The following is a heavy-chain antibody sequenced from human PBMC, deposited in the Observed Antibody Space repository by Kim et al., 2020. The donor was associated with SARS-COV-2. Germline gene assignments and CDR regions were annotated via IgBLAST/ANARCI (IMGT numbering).Heavy chain of an antibody. J-gene: IGHJ5*02. CDR3: ARWIQNWFDP. V-gene: IGHV3-11*01. Sequence: TVYYAESVKGRFTTSRDNAQKSLFLQMNSLTAEDTAVYYCARWIQNWFDPWGQGTLVTVSS. CDR2: TV. D-gene: IGHD5-18*01.